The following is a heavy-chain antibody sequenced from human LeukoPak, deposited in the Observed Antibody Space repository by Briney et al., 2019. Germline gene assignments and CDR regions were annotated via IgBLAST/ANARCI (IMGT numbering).Heavy chain of an antibody. D-gene: IGHD2-2*01. Sequence: PSETLSLTCTVSGGSISSYYWSWIRQPPGKGLEWIGYIYYSGSTNYNPSLKSRVTISVDTSKNQFSLKLSTVTAADTAVYYCARGYCSSTSCYGWFDPWGQGAMVGVSS. CDR2: IYYSGST. V-gene: IGHV4-59*01. J-gene: IGHJ5*02. CDR3: ARGYCSSTSCYGWFDP. CDR1: GGSISSYY.